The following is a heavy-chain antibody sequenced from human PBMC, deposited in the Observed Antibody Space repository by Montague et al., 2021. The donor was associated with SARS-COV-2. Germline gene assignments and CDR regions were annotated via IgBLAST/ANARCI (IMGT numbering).Heavy chain of an antibody. D-gene: IGHD5/OR15-5a*01. Sequence: SLRLSCAASGFTFSSYWMSWVRQAPGKGLEWVANIKQDGSEKYYVDSVKGRFTISRDNAKNSLYLQMNSLRAEDTAVYYCARRGLRFFDRSGAFDIWGQGTMVTVSS. CDR1: GFTFSSYW. J-gene: IGHJ3*02. V-gene: IGHV3-7*01. CDR2: IKQDGSEK. CDR3: ARRGLRFFDRSGAFDI.